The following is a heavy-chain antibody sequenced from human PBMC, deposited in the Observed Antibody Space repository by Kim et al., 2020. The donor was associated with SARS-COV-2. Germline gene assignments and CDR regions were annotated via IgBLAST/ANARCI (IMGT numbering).Heavy chain of an antibody. CDR3: ARGNDYLDY. J-gene: IGHJ4*02. Sequence: ADSVKCRFTITRENYHNTLYLQMNSLRPEDTAVYDRARGNDYLDYWGQGTLVTVSS. V-gene: IGHV3-30*01.